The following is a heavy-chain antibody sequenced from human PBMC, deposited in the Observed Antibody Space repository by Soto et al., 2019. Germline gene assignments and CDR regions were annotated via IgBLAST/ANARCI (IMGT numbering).Heavy chain of an antibody. Sequence: QVHLVQSGVEVKTPGASVKVSCQASGYTFFTYDISWVRQAPGQGLEWMGWISTYSGDTKYAQKFQGRVTMTTDTSTTTAHLELRSLRSDDTGVYYGARQHGPTTSETWFDPWGQGTLVTVSS. CDR1: GYTFFTYD. J-gene: IGHJ5*02. D-gene: IGHD5-12*01. CDR3: ARQHGPTTSETWFDP. V-gene: IGHV1-18*01. CDR2: ISTYSGDT.